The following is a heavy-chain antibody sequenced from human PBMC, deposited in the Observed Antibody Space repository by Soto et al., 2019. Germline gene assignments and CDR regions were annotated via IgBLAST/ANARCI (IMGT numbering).Heavy chain of an antibody. D-gene: IGHD3-10*01. J-gene: IGHJ3*02. Sequence: PSETLSLTCTVSGGSISSYYWSWIRQPPGKGLEWIGYIYYSGSTNYNPSLKSRVTISVDTSKNHFSLKLSSVTAADTAVYYCARDSSRIFYYGSGYAFDIWGQGTMVTVSS. CDR3: ARDSSRIFYYGSGYAFDI. V-gene: IGHV4-59*01. CDR2: IYYSGST. CDR1: GGSISSYY.